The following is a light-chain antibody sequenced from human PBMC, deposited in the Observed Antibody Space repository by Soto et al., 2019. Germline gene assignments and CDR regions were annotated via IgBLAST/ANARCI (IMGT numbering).Light chain of an antibody. V-gene: IGKV3-20*01. J-gene: IGKJ1*01. CDR2: GAS. CDR1: QSVSSSY. CDR3: QQYGSSLWT. Sequence: EIVLTQSAGTRSVSPGERASLSWGASQSVSSSYLAWYQQKTGQAPRLLIYGASSRATGIPDRFSGGWSGTDVTLTISRLETEEVAGYYCQQYGSSLWTFGQGTRWIS.